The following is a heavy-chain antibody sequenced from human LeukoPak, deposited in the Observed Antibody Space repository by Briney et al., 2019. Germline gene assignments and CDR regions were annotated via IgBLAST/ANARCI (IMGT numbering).Heavy chain of an antibody. CDR1: GASITSSY. J-gene: IGHJ5*02. Sequence: EPSETLSLTCSVSGASITSSYWSWIRQTPGKGLEWIGNIYSGSTNYNPSFESRVTVSLDTSKNQFSLRLTSVTAADTALYYCARDGYGSGSYGWFDPWGQGTLVTVPS. CDR2: IYSGST. D-gene: IGHD3-10*01. V-gene: IGHV4-59*01. CDR3: ARDGYGSGSYGWFDP.